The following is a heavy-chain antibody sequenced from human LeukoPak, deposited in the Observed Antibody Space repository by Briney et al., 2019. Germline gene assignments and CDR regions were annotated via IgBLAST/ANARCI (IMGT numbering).Heavy chain of an antibody. V-gene: IGHV3-23*01. CDR1: GFTFSSYA. D-gene: IGHD1-26*01. CDR3: AKCEGIVGALPTAMDAFDV. CDR2: ISGSGGST. Sequence: PGGSLRPSCAASGFTFSSYAMSWVRQAPGKGLEWVSAISGSGGSTYYADSVKGRFTISRDNSKNTLYLQMNSLRAEDTAVYYCAKCEGIVGALPTAMDAFDVWGQGTMVTVSS. J-gene: IGHJ3*01.